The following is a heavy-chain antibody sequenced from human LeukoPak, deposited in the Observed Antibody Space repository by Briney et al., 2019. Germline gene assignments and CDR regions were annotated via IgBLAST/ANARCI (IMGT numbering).Heavy chain of an antibody. Sequence: GGSLRLSCAASGFTFSSYWMHWVRQAPGKGLVWVSRINSDGGSTSYADSVKGRFTISRDNAKNTLYLQMNSLRAEDTAVYYCARDRVHYDFWSGYYTWGQGTLVTVSS. V-gene: IGHV3-74*01. J-gene: IGHJ4*02. D-gene: IGHD3-3*01. CDR3: ARDRVHYDFWSGYYT. CDR2: INSDGGST. CDR1: GFTFSSYW.